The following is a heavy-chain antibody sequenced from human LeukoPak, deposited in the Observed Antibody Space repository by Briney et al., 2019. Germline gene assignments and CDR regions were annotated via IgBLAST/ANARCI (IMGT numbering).Heavy chain of an antibody. J-gene: IGHJ4*02. D-gene: IGHD3-22*01. V-gene: IGHV4-59*01. CDR1: GGSFNTYY. Sequence: SETLSLTCTVSGGSFNTYYWSWIRQPPGKGLDWIGHLYFSGATTYNPALQSRVSISVDTSKNQFSLKVTSVTAADTAVYYCARQKSRGYDSSGNFDYWGQGTLVTVSS. CDR2: LYFSGAT. CDR3: ARQKSRGYDSSGNFDY.